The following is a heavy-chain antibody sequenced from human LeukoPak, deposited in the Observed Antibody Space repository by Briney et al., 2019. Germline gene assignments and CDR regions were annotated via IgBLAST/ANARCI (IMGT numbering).Heavy chain of an antibody. CDR1: GGSISSGSYY. J-gene: IGHJ6*03. D-gene: IGHD1-14*01. CDR2: IYTSGST. CDR3: ARMTGGGDYYYYMDV. Sequence: PSQTLSLTCTVSGGSISSGSYYWSWIRRPAGTGLEWIGRIYTSGSTNYNPSLKSRVTISVDTSKNQFSLKLSSVTAADTAVYYCARMTGGGDYYYYMDVWGKGTTVTVSS. V-gene: IGHV4-61*02.